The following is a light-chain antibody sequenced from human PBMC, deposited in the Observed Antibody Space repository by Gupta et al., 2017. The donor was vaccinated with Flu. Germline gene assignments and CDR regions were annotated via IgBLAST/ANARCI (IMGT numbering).Light chain of an antibody. J-gene: IGLJ2*01. V-gene: IGLV6-57*01. CDR1: SGRIAGSC. CDR3: QSFDGANNVV. Sequence: TSSCNPRSGRIAGSCGHWDHQRTATTTTIVICENNHRPYGVPARCSCSVASASNSASLTLSGLKTEDDADYYCQSFDGANNVVFGGGTKLTVL. CDR2: ENN.